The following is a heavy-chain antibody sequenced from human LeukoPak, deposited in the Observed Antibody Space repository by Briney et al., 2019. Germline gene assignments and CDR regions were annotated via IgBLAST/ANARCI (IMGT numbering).Heavy chain of an antibody. J-gene: IGHJ5*02. CDR3: AQSRITGTTDWFDP. D-gene: IGHD1-7*01. CDR2: IYPRDSDT. V-gene: IGHV5-51*01. Sequence: GESLKISCKAPGYIFTNYWIGWVRQMPGKGLEWMGIIYPRDSDTRYSPSFQGQVTVSADKSISTAYLQWNTLEASDNAMYYCAQSRITGTTDWFDPWGQGTLVTVSS. CDR1: GYIFTNYW.